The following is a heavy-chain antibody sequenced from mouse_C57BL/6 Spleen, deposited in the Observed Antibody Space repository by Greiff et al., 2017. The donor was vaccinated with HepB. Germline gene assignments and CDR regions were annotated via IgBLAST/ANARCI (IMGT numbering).Heavy chain of an antibody. J-gene: IGHJ1*03. D-gene: IGHD1-1*01. Sequence: EVNVVESEGGLVQPGSSMKLSCTASGFTFSDYYMAWVRQVPEKGLEWVANINYDGSSTYYLDSLKSRFIISRDNAKNILYLQMSSLKSEDTATYYCAREWGTTVGLDVWGTGTTVTVSS. CDR1: GFTFSDYY. V-gene: IGHV5-16*01. CDR3: AREWGTTVGLDV. CDR2: INYDGSST.